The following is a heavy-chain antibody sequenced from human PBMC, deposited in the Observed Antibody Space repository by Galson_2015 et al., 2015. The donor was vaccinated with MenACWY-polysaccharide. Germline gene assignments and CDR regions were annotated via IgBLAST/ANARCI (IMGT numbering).Heavy chain of an antibody. V-gene: IGHV3-7*04. CDR3: AKDSGCGDDLSVPAVY. Sequence: SLRLSCAASGFTFSDFWMTWVRQAPGKGLEWVANIKQDGSEEYYVDSVKGRLAISRDNAKNSLYLQMNSLRAEDTAVYCCAKDSGCGDDLSVPAVYWRQGILVIVSA. J-gene: IGHJ4*02. CDR2: IKQDGSEE. D-gene: IGHD3-10*01. CDR1: GFTFSDFW.